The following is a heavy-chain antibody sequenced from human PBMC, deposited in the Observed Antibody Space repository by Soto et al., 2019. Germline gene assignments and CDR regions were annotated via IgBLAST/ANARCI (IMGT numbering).Heavy chain of an antibody. CDR1: GGPISSYY. V-gene: IGHV4-59*01. CDR3: ARDPRDSLNAFDI. CDR2: IYYSGST. J-gene: IGHJ3*02. D-gene: IGHD3-22*01. Sequence: SETLSLTCTVSGGPISSYYWSWIRQPPGKGLEWIGYIYYSGSTNYNPSLKSRVTISVDTSKNQFSLKLSSVTAADTAVYYCARDPRDSLNAFDIWGQGTMVTVS.